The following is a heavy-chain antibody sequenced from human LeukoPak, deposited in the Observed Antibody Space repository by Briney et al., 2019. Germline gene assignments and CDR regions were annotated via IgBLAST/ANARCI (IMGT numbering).Heavy chain of an antibody. Sequence: GASVKVSCKASGGTFSSYAISWVRQAPGQGLEWMGGIIPIFGTANYAQKFQDRVTITADESTSTAYMELSSLRSEDTAVHYCARCIYSYDFWSGYYRGFDYWGQGTLVTVSS. CDR1: GGTFSSYA. D-gene: IGHD3-3*01. J-gene: IGHJ4*02. CDR3: ARCIYSYDFWSGYYRGFDY. CDR2: IIPIFGTA. V-gene: IGHV1-69*13.